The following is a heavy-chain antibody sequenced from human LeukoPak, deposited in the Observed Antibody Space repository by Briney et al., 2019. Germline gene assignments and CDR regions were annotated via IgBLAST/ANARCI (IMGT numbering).Heavy chain of an antibody. J-gene: IGHJ4*02. CDR1: GFTFSSYA. D-gene: IGHD2-15*01. Sequence: GGSLRLSCAASGFTFSSYAMSWVRQAPGKGLGWVAAISGSGGSTYYADSVKGRFTISRDNSKNTLYLQMNSLRAEDTAVYYCAVIKGRSYCSGGSCYSDYWGQGTLVTVSS. CDR2: ISGSGGST. V-gene: IGHV3-23*01. CDR3: AVIKGRSYCSGGSCYSDY.